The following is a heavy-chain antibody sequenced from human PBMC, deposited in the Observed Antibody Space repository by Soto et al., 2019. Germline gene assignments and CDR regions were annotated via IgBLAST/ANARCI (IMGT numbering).Heavy chain of an antibody. CDR1: GFTFSDYY. Sequence: GGSLRLSCAASGFTFSDYYMSWIRQAPGKGLEWVSYISSSGSTIYYADSVKGRFTISRDNAKNSLYLQMNSLRAEDTAVYYCARVGHGDCSSTSCYFRDWFDPWGQGTLVTV. D-gene: IGHD2-2*03. CDR2: ISSSGSTI. J-gene: IGHJ5*02. V-gene: IGHV3-11*01. CDR3: ARVGHGDCSSTSCYFRDWFDP.